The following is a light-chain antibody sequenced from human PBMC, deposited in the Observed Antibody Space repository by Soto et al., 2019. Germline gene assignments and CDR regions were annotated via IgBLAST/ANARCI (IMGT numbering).Light chain of an antibody. CDR2: LEGSGSY. J-gene: IGLJ3*02. Sequence: QSVLTQSSSASASLGSSVKLTCTLSSGHSSYIIAWHQQQPGKAPRYLMKLEGSGSYNKGSGVPDRFSGSSSGADRYLTISNLRSEDEADYYCETWDSNHRVFGGGTTLTVL. CDR3: ETWDSNHRV. V-gene: IGLV4-60*03. CDR1: SGHSSYI.